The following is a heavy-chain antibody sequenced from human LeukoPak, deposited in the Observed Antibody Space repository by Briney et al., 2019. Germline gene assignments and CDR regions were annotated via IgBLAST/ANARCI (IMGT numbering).Heavy chain of an antibody. V-gene: IGHV4-39*07. CDR3: ARDLTVAGYYYYGMDV. CDR2: IYYSGST. J-gene: IGHJ6*02. D-gene: IGHD6-19*01. Sequence: SETLSLTCTVSGGSISSSSYYWGWIRQPPGKGLEWIGSIYYSGSTYYNPPLKSRVTISVDTSKNQFSLKLSSVTAADTAVYYCARDLTVAGYYYYGMDVWGQGTTVTVSS. CDR1: GGSISSSSYY.